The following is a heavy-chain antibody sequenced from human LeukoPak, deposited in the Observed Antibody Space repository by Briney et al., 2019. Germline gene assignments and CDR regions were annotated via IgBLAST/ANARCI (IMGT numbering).Heavy chain of an antibody. CDR2: ISSSNSDI. CDR3: ARDQGLLVVAGRFGY. J-gene: IGHJ4*02. CDR1: GFTFSSYS. V-gene: IGHV3-21*01. Sequence: KAGGSLRLSCAASGFTFSSYSMNWVRQAPGKGLEWVSSISSSNSDIYNAASVTGRFTISRDNAKNSLYLQMNSLRAEDTAVYYCARDQGLLVVAGRFGYWGQGTLVTVSS. D-gene: IGHD6-19*01.